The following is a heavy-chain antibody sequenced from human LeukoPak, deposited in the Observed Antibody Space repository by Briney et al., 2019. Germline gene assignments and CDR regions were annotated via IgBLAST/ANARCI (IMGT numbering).Heavy chain of an antibody. J-gene: IGHJ4*02. Sequence: GGSLRLSCAASGFTMGNYGMYWVRQAPGKGPEWVAFLRYDENKKYYADSVRGRFTISRDNSKNTLYLQMNSLRGDDTAVYYCAKDRGYNFDYWGQGTLVTVSS. D-gene: IGHD5-18*01. V-gene: IGHV3-30*02. CDR2: LRYDENKK. CDR1: GFTMGNYG. CDR3: AKDRGYNFDY.